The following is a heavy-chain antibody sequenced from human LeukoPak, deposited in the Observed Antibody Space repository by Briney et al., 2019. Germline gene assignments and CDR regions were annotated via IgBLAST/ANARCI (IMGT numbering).Heavy chain of an antibody. CDR3: ARARPSKDDC. J-gene: IGHJ4*02. V-gene: IGHV4-34*01. CDR2: INHSGST. CDR1: GGSFSGYY. Sequence: SETLSLTCAVYGGSFSGYYWSWIRQPPGKGLEWIGEINHSGSTNYNPSLKSRVTISVDTSKNQFSLKLSSVTAADTAVYYCARARPSKDDCWGQGTLVTVSS.